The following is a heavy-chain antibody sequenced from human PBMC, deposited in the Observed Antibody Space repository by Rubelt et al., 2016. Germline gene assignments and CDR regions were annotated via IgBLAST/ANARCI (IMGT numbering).Heavy chain of an antibody. V-gene: IGHV4-34*01. CDR3: ATSPKLEDAFDI. J-gene: IGHJ3*02. CDR2: INHRGST. Sequence: QLHQWGAGLLKPSETLSLTCAVYGGSLSGYSWSWIRQSPGKGLEWIGEINHRGSTNYNPSLKSRVTISGDTSKNQFSLKLSSWTAADTAVYYCATSPKLEDAFDIWGQGTMVTVSS. CDR1: GGSLSGYS. D-gene: IGHD3-10*01.